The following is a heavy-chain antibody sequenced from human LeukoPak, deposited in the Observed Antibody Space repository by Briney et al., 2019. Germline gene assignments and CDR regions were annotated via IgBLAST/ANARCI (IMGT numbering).Heavy chain of an antibody. CDR2: IYYSGST. CDR3: ARLTAVAPYYYYGMDV. V-gene: IGHV4-61*05. CDR1: GGSISSSSYY. D-gene: IGHD4-23*01. J-gene: IGHJ6*02. Sequence: SETLSLTCTVSGGSISSSSYYWSWIRQPPGKGLEWIGYIYYSGSTNYNPSLKSRVTISVDTSKNQFSLKLSSVTAADTAVYYCARLTAVAPYYYYGMDVWGQGTTVTVSS.